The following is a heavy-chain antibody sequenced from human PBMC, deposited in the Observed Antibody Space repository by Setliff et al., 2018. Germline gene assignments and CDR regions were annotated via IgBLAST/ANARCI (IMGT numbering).Heavy chain of an antibody. V-gene: IGHV3-74*01. Sequence: GGSLRLSCAASGFTFSNYWMHWVRQAPGKGLVWVSRIDSDGSVTNYADSVRGRFTISRDDSKNTLFLQMDSLKTEDTAVYYCTAGIYDTGGCDSWGQGTLVTVSS. CDR2: IDSDGSVT. CDR3: TAGIYDTGGCDS. D-gene: IGHD2-8*02. CDR1: GFTFSNYW. J-gene: IGHJ4*02.